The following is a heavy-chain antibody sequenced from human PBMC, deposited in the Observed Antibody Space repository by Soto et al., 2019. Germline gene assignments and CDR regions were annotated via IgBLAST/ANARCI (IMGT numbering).Heavy chain of an antibody. Sequence: ASVKVSCKASGDTFTSYGINWVRQATGQGLEWMGWMNPNSGNTGYAQKFQGRVTMTRNTSISTAYMELSSLRSEDTAVYYCARGSPPTENSGYDWWFRQGNYYYYYYMDVWGKGTTVTVSS. D-gene: IGHD5-12*01. CDR3: ARGSPPTENSGYDWWFRQGNYYYYYYMDV. V-gene: IGHV1-8*01. CDR2: MNPNSGNT. J-gene: IGHJ6*03. CDR1: GDTFTSYG.